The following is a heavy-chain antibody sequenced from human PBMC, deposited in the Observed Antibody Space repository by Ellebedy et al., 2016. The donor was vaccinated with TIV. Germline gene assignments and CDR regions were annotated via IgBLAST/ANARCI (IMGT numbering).Heavy chain of an antibody. CDR3: ARRHSIVGATGYYYYGMDV. J-gene: IGHJ6*02. V-gene: IGHV3-23*01. D-gene: IGHD1-26*01. Sequence: GGSLRLSXAASGFTFSSYAMSWVRQAPGKGLEWVSAISGSGGSTYYADSVKGRFTISRDNSKNTLYLQMNSLRAEDTAVYYCARRHSIVGATGYYYYGMDVWGQGTTVTVSS. CDR2: ISGSGGST. CDR1: GFTFSSYA.